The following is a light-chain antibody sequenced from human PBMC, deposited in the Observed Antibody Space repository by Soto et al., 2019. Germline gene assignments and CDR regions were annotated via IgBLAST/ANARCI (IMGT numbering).Light chain of an antibody. J-gene: IGKJ5*01. Sequence: DIQMTQSPSSLSASVVDRVTITCRASQTISIYLNWYQQKPGNAPKLLIYAASNLQSVVPSRFSGIGSGTDFTLAISSLQPEDFITDYCQQRYSTPITFGQGTRLEI. V-gene: IGKV1-39*01. CDR2: AAS. CDR3: QQRYSTPIT. CDR1: QTISIY.